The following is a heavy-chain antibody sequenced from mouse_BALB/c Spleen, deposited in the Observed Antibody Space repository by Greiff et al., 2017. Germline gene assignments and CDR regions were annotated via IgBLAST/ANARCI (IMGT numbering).Heavy chain of an antibody. D-gene: IGHD1-1*01. CDR2: ISSGGGST. CDR3: ARQLITTVVPYAMDY. CDR1: GFAFSSYD. J-gene: IGHJ4*01. Sequence: EVMLVESGGGLVKPGGSLKLSCAASGFAFSSYDMSWVRQTPEKRLEWVAYISSGGGSTYYPDTVKGRFTISRDNAKNTLYLQMSSLKSEDTAMYYCARQLITTVVPYAMDYWGQGTSVTVSS. V-gene: IGHV5-12-1*01.